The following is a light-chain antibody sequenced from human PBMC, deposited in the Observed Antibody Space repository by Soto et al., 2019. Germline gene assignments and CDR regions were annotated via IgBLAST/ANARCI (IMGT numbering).Light chain of an antibody. J-gene: IGKJ5*01. V-gene: IGKV3-15*01. CDR1: QSISSN. Sequence: EIVMTQSPATLSVSPGERATLSCRASQSISSNLAWYQQKPGQARRLLIYGASTRATGFPARFSGSGSGTEFTLTISSLQSEDFEVYYCQQYNNWITFGQGTRLEIK. CDR3: QQYNNWIT. CDR2: GAS.